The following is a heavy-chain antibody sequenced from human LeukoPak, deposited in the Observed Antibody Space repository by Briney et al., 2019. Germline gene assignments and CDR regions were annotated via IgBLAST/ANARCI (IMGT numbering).Heavy chain of an antibody. J-gene: IGHJ6*03. CDR1: GGSISSSSYY. D-gene: IGHD3-3*01. CDR2: IYYSGST. CDR3: ARVRAFDYMDV. Sequence: SETLSLTCTVSGGSISSSSYYWGWIRQPPGKGLEWIGSIYYSGSTYYNPSLKSRVTISVDTSKNQFSLKLSSVTAADTAVYYCARVRAFDYMDVWGKGTTVTVSS. V-gene: IGHV4-39*07.